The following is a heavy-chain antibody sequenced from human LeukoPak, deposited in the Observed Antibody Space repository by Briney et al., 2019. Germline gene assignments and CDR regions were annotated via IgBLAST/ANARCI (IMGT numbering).Heavy chain of an antibody. CDR2: ISGSGSST. J-gene: IGHJ4*02. D-gene: IGHD3-3*01. V-gene: IGHV3-23*01. CDR3: ARYYDFWSGEYYFDY. CDR1: GFTFSSYA. Sequence: GGSLRLSCAASGFTFSSYAMSWVRQAPGKGLEWVSTISGSGSSTYYADSVKGRFTISRDNSKNTLDLQMNSLRAEDTAVYYVARYYDFWSGEYYFDYWGQGTLVTVSS.